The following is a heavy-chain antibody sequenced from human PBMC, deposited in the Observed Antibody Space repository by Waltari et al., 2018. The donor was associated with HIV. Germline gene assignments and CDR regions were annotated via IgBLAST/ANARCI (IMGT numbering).Heavy chain of an antibody. CDR3: ARAKGNYDFWSGTQKYYYYGMDV. J-gene: IGHJ6*02. CDR1: GGSFSGYY. Sequence: QVQLQQWGAGLLKPSETLSLTCAVYGGSFSGYYWSWIRQPPGKGLEWIGEINHSGSTNYNPSLKSRVTISVDTSKNQFSLKLSSVTAADTAVYYCARAKGNYDFWSGTQKYYYYGMDVWGQGTTVTVSS. V-gene: IGHV4-34*01. D-gene: IGHD3-3*01. CDR2: INHSGST.